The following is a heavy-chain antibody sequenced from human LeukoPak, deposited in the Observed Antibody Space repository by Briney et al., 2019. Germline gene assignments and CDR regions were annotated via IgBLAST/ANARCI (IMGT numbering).Heavy chain of an antibody. V-gene: IGHV1-2*02. CDR3: ARDRVATNTPYFDS. Sequence: ASVKVSCKASGYMFTGLYIHWARQAPGQGFEWMGWINPYSGGTNNTQKFQDRVTMTRDTSISTAYMELSRLTSDDTAVYYCARDRVATNTPYFDSWGQGTLVTVSS. J-gene: IGHJ4*02. CDR1: GYMFTGLY. CDR2: INPYSGGT. D-gene: IGHD5-12*01.